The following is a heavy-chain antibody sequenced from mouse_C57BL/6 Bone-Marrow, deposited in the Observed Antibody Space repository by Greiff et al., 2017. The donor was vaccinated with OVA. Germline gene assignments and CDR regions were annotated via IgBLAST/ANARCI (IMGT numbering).Heavy chain of an antibody. J-gene: IGHJ2*01. CDR1: GYAFSSSW. Sequence: VQGVESGPELVKPGASVKISCKASGYAFSSSWMNWVKQRPGKGLEWIGRIYPGDGDTNYNGKFKGKATLTADKSSSTAYMQLSSLTSEDSAVYFCARRSYDYFDYWGQGTTLTVSS. D-gene: IGHD2-3*01. CDR2: IYPGDGDT. CDR3: ARRSYDYFDY. V-gene: IGHV1-82*01.